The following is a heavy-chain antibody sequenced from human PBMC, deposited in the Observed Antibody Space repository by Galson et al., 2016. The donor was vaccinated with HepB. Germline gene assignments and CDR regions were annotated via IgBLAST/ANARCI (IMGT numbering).Heavy chain of an antibody. CDR1: GYIFNTNG. V-gene: IGHV1-18*01. J-gene: IGHJ4*02. D-gene: IGHD1-26*01. Sequence: SVKVSCKGSGYIFNTNGITWVRQAPGQGLEWMGWISTYNGNTNYAQKFQGRVTMTPDTSTTTAYMELRSLTSDDTAFYYCATVVGVARVNFDYWGQGTLVTVSS. CDR2: ISTYNGNT. CDR3: ATVVGVARVNFDY.